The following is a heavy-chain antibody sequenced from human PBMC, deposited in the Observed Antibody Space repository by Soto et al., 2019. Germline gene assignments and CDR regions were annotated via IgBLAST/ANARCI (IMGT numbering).Heavy chain of an antibody. J-gene: IGHJ4*02. D-gene: IGHD3-16*01. Sequence: GGSLRLSCPASGFTFSSFAMSWVRQAPGKGLEWVSTISSGGSGTYYADSVKGRFTVSRDNSKNTLYLQMNSLRAEDTAVYYCAKRVGEVRFFDYWGQGTLVTVSS. CDR3: AKRVGEVRFFDY. CDR1: GFTFSSFA. CDR2: ISSGGSGT. V-gene: IGHV3-23*01.